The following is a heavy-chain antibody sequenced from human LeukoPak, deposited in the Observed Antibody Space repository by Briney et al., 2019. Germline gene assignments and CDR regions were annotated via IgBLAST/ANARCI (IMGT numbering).Heavy chain of an antibody. Sequence: SETLSLTCTVSGGSISTYYWSWIRQPPGKGLEWIGYIYHSGSTNYNPSLKSRVTILVDTSKNQFSLKLSSVTAADTAVYFCARDWGVGGRPGYMDVWGKGTTVTVSS. V-gene: IGHV4-59*01. CDR3: ARDWGVGGRPGYMDV. D-gene: IGHD6-6*01. CDR1: GGSISTYY. CDR2: IYHSGST. J-gene: IGHJ6*03.